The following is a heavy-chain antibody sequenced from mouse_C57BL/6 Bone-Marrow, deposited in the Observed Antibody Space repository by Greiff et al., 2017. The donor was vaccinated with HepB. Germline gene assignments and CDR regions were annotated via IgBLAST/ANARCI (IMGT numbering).Heavy chain of an antibody. V-gene: IGHV1-74*01. CDR1: GYTFTSYW. J-gene: IGHJ3*01. CDR2: IHPSDSDT. Sequence: QVQLQQPGAELVKPGASVKVSCKASGYTFTSYWMHWVKQRPGQGLEWIGRIHPSDSDTNYNQKFKGKATLTVDTSSSTAYIQLSSLTSEDSAVSYCAIPRRWFAYWGQGTLVTVSA. CDR3: AIPRRWFAY.